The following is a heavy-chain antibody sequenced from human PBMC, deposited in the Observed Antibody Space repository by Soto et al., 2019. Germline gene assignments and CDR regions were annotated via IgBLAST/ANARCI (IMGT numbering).Heavy chain of an antibody. V-gene: IGHV3-23*01. CDR1: GFTFSNCA. CDR2: ISGTGRTT. Sequence: HPGGSLRLSCEGSGFTFSNCAMSWVRQAPGKGLEWVSGISGTGRTTFYADSVKDRFTISRDNPKNTAYLEMTSLRAEDTAVYYCAKGNTSGWYFFDYWGQGTLVTVSS. CDR3: AKGNTSGWYFFDY. D-gene: IGHD6-19*01. J-gene: IGHJ4*02.